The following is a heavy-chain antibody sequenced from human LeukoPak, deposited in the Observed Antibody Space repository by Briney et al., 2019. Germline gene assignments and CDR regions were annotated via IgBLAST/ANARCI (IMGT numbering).Heavy chain of an antibody. Sequence: ASVKVSCKASGYTFTSYDINWVRQATGQGLEWMGWMNPNSGNTGYAQKFQGRVTMTRNTSISTAYMELSSLRSEDTAVYYCAREAGYCSGGSCSEGGYWGQGTLVTVSS. CDR3: AREAGYCSGGSCSEGGY. CDR1: GYTFTSYD. D-gene: IGHD2-15*01. J-gene: IGHJ4*02. CDR2: MNPNSGNT. V-gene: IGHV1-8*01.